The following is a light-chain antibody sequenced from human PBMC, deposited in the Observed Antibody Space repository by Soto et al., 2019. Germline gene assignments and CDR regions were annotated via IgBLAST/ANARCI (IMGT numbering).Light chain of an antibody. J-gene: IGLJ1*01. Sequence: QSALTQPRSVSGSPGQSVTISCTGTSSDVGGYNFVSWYQQHPGKAPKFMIYDVTKRPSGVPDRFSGSKSGNTASLTISGLPAEDEADYYCCSYVGSYTSYVFGTGTKLTVL. CDR1: SSDVGGYNF. CDR3: CSYVGSYTSYV. CDR2: DVT. V-gene: IGLV2-11*01.